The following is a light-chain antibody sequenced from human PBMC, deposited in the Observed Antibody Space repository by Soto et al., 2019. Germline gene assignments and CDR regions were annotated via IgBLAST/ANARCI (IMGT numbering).Light chain of an antibody. J-gene: IGKJ2*01. V-gene: IGKV3-15*01. CDR1: QSISTN. CDR2: GAS. Sequence: DIVMTQSPATLSVSPGERATLSCRASQSISTNLAWFQQKPGQAPRLLIYGASTRATAIPARFSGSGSGTEFTLTNSSLQSEDFAGYYCQQYNNWPLYTFGQGTKLEIK. CDR3: QQYNNWPLYT.